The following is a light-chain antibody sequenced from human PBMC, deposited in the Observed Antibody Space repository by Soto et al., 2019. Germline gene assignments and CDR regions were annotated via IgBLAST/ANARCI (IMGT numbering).Light chain of an antibody. CDR3: SSYRSISTSYV. CDR2: GVR. J-gene: IGLJ1*01. Sequence: QSALTQPASVSGSPGQSITITCTGTSSDVGGYDSVSWYQQHPGTAPKLMIYGVRNRHSGVSNRFSGSKSGDTASLTISGLQAEDEADYYCSSYRSISTSYVFGTGTKLTVL. V-gene: IGLV2-14*03. CDR1: SSDVGGYDS.